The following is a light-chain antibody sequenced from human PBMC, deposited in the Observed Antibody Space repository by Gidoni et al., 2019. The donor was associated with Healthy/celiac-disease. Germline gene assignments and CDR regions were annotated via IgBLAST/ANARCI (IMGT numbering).Light chain of an antibody. V-gene: IGKV3-15*01. CDR2: GAS. CDR1: QSVSSN. J-gene: IGKJ1*01. CDR3: QQYNNWPWT. Sequence: EIVLTQSPATLSVSPGERATLSCRASQSVSSNLAWYQQTPGQAPRLLIYGASTRATGLPARFRGSESGTEFTLTISRLQSEDFAVYYCQQYNNWPWTFGQGTKVEIK.